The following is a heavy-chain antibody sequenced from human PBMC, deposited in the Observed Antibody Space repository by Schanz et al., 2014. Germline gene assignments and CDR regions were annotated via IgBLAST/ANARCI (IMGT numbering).Heavy chain of an antibody. D-gene: IGHD4-17*01. CDR1: GFTLSSYA. J-gene: IGHJ4*02. CDR2: ISYDGSNK. V-gene: IGHV3-30*14. CDR3: ARPRFDYGEVDY. Sequence: QVQMVESGGGVVQPGRSLRLSCAAYGFTLSSYAMHWVRQAPGKGLEWVAVISYDGSNKYYADSVKGRFTISRDRFQNTLYLRMSSLRAEDTAVYYCARPRFDYGEVDYWGQGTLGTVSS.